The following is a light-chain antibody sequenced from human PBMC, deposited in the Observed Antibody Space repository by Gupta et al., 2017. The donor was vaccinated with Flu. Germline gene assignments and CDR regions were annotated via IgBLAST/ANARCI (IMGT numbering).Light chain of an antibody. CDR3: LQYTNSPFT. CDR1: QSVTTNY. CDR2: GAS. V-gene: IGKV3-20*01. J-gene: IGKJ3*01. Sequence: IVLTPSPGTLALSPGERATRSCRASQSVTTNYLAWFQQKPVQAPRRLMYGASSRAAGIPDRFSGSGSGTDFTLTSSRLETGDFAVYYFLQYTNSPFTFGPGTKVDFK.